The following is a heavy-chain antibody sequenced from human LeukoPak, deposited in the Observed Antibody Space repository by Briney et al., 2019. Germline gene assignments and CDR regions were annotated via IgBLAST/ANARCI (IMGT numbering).Heavy chain of an antibody. CDR3: ARESYGDNPGNGMDV. Sequence: PGGSLRLSCATSGFTFSRYAMHWVRQAPGKGLEWVALISYDANIGSNKYYADSVKGRFTISRDNSKNTLYLQMNSLRAEDTAVYYCARESYGDNPGNGMDVWGQGTTVTVSS. V-gene: IGHV3-30-3*01. CDR1: GFTFSRYA. CDR2: ISYDANIGSNK. J-gene: IGHJ6*02. D-gene: IGHD4-17*01.